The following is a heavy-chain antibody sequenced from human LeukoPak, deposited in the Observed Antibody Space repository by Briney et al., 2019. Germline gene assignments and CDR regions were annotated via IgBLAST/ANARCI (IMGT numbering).Heavy chain of an antibody. Sequence: GGSLRLSCTASGFSFSGHWMHWARQLPGKGLVWVSRISPTGSTTSYADSVKGRFIVSRDNAKNTLYLQMNSLRAEDTAVYYCARNGRDQWLASDYWGQGTLVTVSS. J-gene: IGHJ4*02. CDR2: ISPTGSTT. CDR3: ARNGRDQWLASDY. V-gene: IGHV3-74*01. CDR1: GFSFSGHW. D-gene: IGHD6-19*01.